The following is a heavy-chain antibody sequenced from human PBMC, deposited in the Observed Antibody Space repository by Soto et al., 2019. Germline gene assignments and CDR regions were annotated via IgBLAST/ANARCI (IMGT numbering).Heavy chain of an antibody. CDR3: ARFVRSCSATTCSTRADV. J-gene: IGHJ6*02. CDR2: ISSGGST. CDR1: GGFVNSDTHS. D-gene: IGHD2-2*01. V-gene: IGHV4-61*01. Sequence: SATLSLTSTVSGGFVNSDTHSWSWIRHTPGKRMEWIGFISSGGSTENPSLRSRVTMSVDTSKNQFSLKLRSVIVADTAVYHCARFVRSCSATTCSTRADVWGQGITVTVSS.